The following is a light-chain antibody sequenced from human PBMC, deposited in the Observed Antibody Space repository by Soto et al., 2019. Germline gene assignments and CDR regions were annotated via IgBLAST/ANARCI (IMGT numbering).Light chain of an antibody. CDR1: SSDVGGYNY. CDR2: EVS. CDR3: SSYTSSSTHYV. J-gene: IGLJ1*01. V-gene: IGLV2-14*01. Sequence: QSALTQPASVSGSPGQSITISCTGTSSDVGGYNYVSWYQQHPGKAPKLMIYEVSNRPSGVSNRFSGSKSGNTASLTISGLQAEDEADYYCSSYTSSSTHYVFGTGTKVPVL.